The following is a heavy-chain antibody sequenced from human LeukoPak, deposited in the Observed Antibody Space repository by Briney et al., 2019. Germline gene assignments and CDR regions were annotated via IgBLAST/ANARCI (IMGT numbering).Heavy chain of an antibody. J-gene: IGHJ4*02. V-gene: IGHV3-11*01. Sequence: GGSLRLSCAASGLTFSYYHMSWIRQAPGKGLEWVSHISDNGRTKYYANSVQGRFTVSRDNAKNSLYLQMNSLRADDTAVYYCATVHFGYFTFWGQGTLVPVSS. D-gene: IGHD3-3*01. CDR3: ATVHFGYFTF. CDR2: ISDNGRTK. CDR1: GLTFSYYH.